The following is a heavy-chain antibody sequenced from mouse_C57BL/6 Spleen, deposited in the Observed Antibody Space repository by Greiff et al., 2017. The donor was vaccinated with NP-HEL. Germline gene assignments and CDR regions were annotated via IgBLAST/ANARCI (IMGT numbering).Heavy chain of an antibody. J-gene: IGHJ1*03. CDR1: GYTFTSYD. Sequence: QVQLKQSGPELVKPGASVKLSCKASGYTFTSYDINWVKQRPGQGLEWIGWIYPRDGSTKYNEKFKGKATLTVDTSSSTAYMELHSLTSEYSAVYFCARSRDYYGSSYWYFDVWGTGTTVTVSS. V-gene: IGHV1-85*01. D-gene: IGHD1-1*01. CDR2: IYPRDGST. CDR3: ARSRDYYGSSYWYFDV.